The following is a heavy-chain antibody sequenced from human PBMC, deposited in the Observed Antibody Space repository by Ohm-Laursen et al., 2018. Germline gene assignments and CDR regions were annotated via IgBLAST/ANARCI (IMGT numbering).Heavy chain of an antibody. V-gene: IGHV3-66*01. Sequence: SLRLSCTASGFTVSSNYMSWVRQAPGKGLEWVLVIYSGGSTYYADSVKGRFTISRDNSKNTLYLQMNSLRAEDTAVYYCARDSRKQLVNYWGQGTLVTVSS. CDR3: ARDSRKQLVNY. CDR2: IYSGGST. J-gene: IGHJ4*02. CDR1: GFTVSSNY. D-gene: IGHD6-13*01.